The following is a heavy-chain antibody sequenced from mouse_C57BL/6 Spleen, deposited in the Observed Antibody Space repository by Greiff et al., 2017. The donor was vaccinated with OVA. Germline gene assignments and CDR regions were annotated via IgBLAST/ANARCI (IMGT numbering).Heavy chain of an antibody. J-gene: IGHJ2*01. Sequence: VQLQQPGAELVKPGASVKVSCKASGYTFTSYWMHWVKQRPGQGLEWIGRIHPSDSDTNYNQKFKGKATLTVDKSSSTAYMQLSSLTSKDSAVYYWAIVITTVVAPFDYWGQGTTLTVSS. D-gene: IGHD1-1*01. V-gene: IGHV1-74*01. CDR3: AIVITTVVAPFDY. CDR2: IHPSDSDT. CDR1: GYTFTSYW.